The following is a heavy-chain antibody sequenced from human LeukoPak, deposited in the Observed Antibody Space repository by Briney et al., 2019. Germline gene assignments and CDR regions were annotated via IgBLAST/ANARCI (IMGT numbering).Heavy chain of an antibody. CDR3: ASGYCSGGSCYSENYYYYMDV. CDR1: GYTFTSYY. Sequence: ASVKVSCKASGYTFTSYYLHWVRQAPGQGLEWMGIINPSAGSTSYAQKFQGRVTMTRDTSTSTVYMELSSLRSEDTAVYYCASGYCSGGSCYSENYYYYMDVWGKGTTVTVSS. D-gene: IGHD2-15*01. CDR2: INPSAGST. J-gene: IGHJ6*03. V-gene: IGHV1-46*01.